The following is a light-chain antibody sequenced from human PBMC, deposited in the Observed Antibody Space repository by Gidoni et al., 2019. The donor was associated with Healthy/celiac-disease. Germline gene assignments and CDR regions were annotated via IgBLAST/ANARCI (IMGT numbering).Light chain of an antibody. CDR1: QSISSY. CDR3: QQSYSTPFT. Sequence: EIQMTQSPSSLSASVGDRVTIPCRESQSISSYLNWYQQKPGKAHKLLIYAASSLQSGFPSSFSGSGSGTDFTLTSSSLQPEDFATDYCQQSYSTPFTFGPGTKVDIK. CDR2: AAS. V-gene: IGKV1-39*01. J-gene: IGKJ3*01.